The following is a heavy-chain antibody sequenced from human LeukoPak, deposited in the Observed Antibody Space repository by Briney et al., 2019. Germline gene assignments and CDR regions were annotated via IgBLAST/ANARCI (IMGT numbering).Heavy chain of an antibody. J-gene: IGHJ3*02. Sequence: TSETLSLTCTVSGGSISSYYWSWIRQPAGKGLEWIGRIYTSGSTNYNPSLKSRVTMSVDTSKNQFSLKLSSVTAADTAVYYCARDPPRITIFGVVIISDAFDIWGQGTWSPSLQ. V-gene: IGHV4-4*07. CDR2: IYTSGST. CDR1: GGSISSYY. CDR3: ARDPPRITIFGVVIISDAFDI. D-gene: IGHD3-3*01.